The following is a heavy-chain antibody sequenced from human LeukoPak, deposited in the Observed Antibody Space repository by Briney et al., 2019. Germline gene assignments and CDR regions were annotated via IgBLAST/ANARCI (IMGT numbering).Heavy chain of an antibody. J-gene: IGHJ3*02. CDR2: IKSKTDGGTT. CDR3: NYDILTGYYITAHDAFDI. D-gene: IGHD3-9*01. CDR1: GFTFSNAW. V-gene: IGHV3-15*01. Sequence: GGSLRLSCAASGFTFSNAWMSWVRQAPGKGLEWVGRIKSKTDGGTTDYAAPVKGRFTISRDDSKNTLYLQMNSLKTEDTAVYYCNYDILTGYYITAHDAFDIWGQGTMVTVSS.